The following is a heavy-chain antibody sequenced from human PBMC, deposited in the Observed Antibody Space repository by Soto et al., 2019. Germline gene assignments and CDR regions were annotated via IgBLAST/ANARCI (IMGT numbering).Heavy chain of an antibody. CDR3: ARDCSSTSCYGYGMDV. D-gene: IGHD2-2*01. CDR1: GGTFSSYA. Sequence: ASVKVSCKASGGTFSSYAIGWVRQAPGQGLEWMGGIIPIFGTANYAQKFQGRVTITADKSTSTAYMELSSLRSEDTAVYYCARDCSSTSCYGYGMDVWGQGTTVTVSS. V-gene: IGHV1-69*06. J-gene: IGHJ6*02. CDR2: IIPIFGTA.